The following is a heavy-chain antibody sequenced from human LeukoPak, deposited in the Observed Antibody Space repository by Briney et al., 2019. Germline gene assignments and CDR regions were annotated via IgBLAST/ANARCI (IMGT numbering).Heavy chain of an antibody. V-gene: IGHV4-59*01. D-gene: IGHD3-22*01. Sequence: SETLSLTCTVSGVSISSYYWSWIRQPPGKGLEWIGYIYYSGSTSYNPSLKSRVTISVDTSKNQFSLKLSSVTAADTAVYYCARYYYGSSGYSFDYWGQGTLVTVSS. CDR1: GVSISSYY. J-gene: IGHJ4*02. CDR3: ARYYYGSSGYSFDY. CDR2: IYYSGST.